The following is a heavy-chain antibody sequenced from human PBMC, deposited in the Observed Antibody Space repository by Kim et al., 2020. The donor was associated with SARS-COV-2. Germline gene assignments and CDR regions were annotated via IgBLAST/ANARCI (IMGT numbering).Heavy chain of an antibody. CDR2: TYYRSKWYN. CDR3: ARDAADYGGYYYYGMDV. J-gene: IGHJ6*02. D-gene: IGHD4-17*01. V-gene: IGHV6-1*01. Sequence: SQTLSLTCAISGDSVSSNSAAWNWIRQSPSRGLEWLGRTYYRSKWYNDYAVSVKSRITINPDTSKNQFSLQLNSVTPEDTAVYYCARDAADYGGYYYYGMDVWGQGTTVTVSS. CDR1: GDSVSSNSAA.